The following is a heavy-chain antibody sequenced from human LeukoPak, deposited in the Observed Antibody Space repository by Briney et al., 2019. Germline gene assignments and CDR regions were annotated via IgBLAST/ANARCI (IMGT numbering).Heavy chain of an antibody. V-gene: IGHV3-72*01. D-gene: IGHD3-22*01. CDR1: GFTFSDHF. J-gene: IGHJ3*02. CDR2: TRNKAHSYST. CDR3: VRCRHYYGSRGSRYDVFDI. Sequence: GGSLRLSCAASGFTFSDHFMDWVRQAPGKGLEWVARTRNKAHSYSTEYATSARGRFTISRDDSRNSLYLQLNSLQTADTAVYYCVRCRHYYGSRGSRYDVFDIWGHGTMVTVSS.